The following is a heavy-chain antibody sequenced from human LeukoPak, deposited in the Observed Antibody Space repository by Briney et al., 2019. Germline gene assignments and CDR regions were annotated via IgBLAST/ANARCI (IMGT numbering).Heavy chain of an antibody. CDR3: ARGRYCSADSCSGGDAFDI. CDR2: IYTRGST. V-gene: IGHV4-4*07. D-gene: IGHD2-15*01. J-gene: IGHJ3*02. CDR1: GVTINNYY. Sequence: SETLSLTCTVSGVTINNYYWSWIRQPAGKGLEWIGRIYTRGSTNYNPSLKSRVTMSVDTSKNQFSLKLSSVTAADTAVYYCARGRYCSADSCSGGDAFDIWGQGTMVSVSS.